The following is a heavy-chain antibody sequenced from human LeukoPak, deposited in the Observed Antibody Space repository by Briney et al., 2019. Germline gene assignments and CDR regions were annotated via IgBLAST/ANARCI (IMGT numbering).Heavy chain of an antibody. V-gene: IGHV5-51*01. CDR2: IYPGDSDT. J-gene: IGHJ4*02. CDR1: GYSFISYW. Sequence: GESLKISCKGSGYSFISYWIGWVRQMPGKGLEWMGIIYPGDSDTRYSPSFQGQVTISADKSISSAYLQWSSLKTSDTAMYYCARADIVVLPTAIPARFDYWGQGTLVTVSS. D-gene: IGHD2-2*01. CDR3: ARADIVVLPTAIPARFDY.